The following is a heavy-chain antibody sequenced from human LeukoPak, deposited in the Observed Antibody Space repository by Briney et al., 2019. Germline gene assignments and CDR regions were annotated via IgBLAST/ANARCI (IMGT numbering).Heavy chain of an antibody. V-gene: IGHV1-18*01. D-gene: IGHD6-6*01. CDR1: GYTFTSYG. Sequence: ASVKVSCKASGYTFTSYGISWVRQAPGQGLEWMGWISAYNGNTNYAQKLQDRVTMTTDTSTSTAYMELRSLRSDDTAVYYCARAKEGLYSSSSSDDYWGQGTLVTVSS. CDR3: ARAKEGLYSSSSSDDY. CDR2: ISAYNGNT. J-gene: IGHJ4*02.